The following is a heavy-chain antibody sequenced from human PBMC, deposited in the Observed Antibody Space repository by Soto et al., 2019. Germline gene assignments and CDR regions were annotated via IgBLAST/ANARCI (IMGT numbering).Heavy chain of an antibody. J-gene: IGHJ4*02. V-gene: IGHV1-18*04. D-gene: IGHD4-17*01. CDR2: INGDNGNT. CDR3: ARDLGYGDYGTDF. CDR1: GYSFSNNG. Sequence: QVQLVQSGAEVKKPGASVKVSCQASGYSFSNNGISWVRQAPGQGFEWMGWINGDNGNTNYAQKFQGRVTMTTDTTTSPAYMELRSLRSDDTAVYYCARDLGYGDYGTDFWGQGTLVTVSS.